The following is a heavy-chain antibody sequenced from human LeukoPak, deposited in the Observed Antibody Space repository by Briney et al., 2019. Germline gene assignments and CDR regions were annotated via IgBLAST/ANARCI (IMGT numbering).Heavy chain of an antibody. D-gene: IGHD3-3*01. CDR2: IYHSGST. V-gene: IGHV4-30-2*01. Sequence: SETLSLTCTVSGGSISSGGYYWSWIRQPPGKGLEWIGYIYHSGSTYYNPSLKSRVTISVDRSKNQFSLKLSSVTAADTAVYYCAGGRSTYYDFWSGYFDWFDPWGQGTLVTVSS. J-gene: IGHJ5*02. CDR3: AGGRSTYYDFWSGYFDWFDP. CDR1: GGSISSGGYY.